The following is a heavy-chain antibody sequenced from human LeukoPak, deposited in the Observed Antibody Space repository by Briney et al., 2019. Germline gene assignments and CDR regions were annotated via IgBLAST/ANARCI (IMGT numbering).Heavy chain of an antibody. J-gene: IGHJ4*02. CDR2: VYASGDYNSGIN. V-gene: IGHV4-59*13. CDR1: GTSINTYS. CDR3: ARGDQEFDY. Sequence: SETLSLTCTVSGTSINTYSWSWIRPTPGRGLEWIGYVYASGDYNSGINTYNASLESRVTITVDTSKNQFDLRQTSLTAADTAVYYCARGDQEFDYWGQGTRVTVSS.